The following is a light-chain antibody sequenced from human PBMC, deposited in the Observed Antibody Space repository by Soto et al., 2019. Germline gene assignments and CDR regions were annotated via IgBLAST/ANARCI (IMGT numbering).Light chain of an antibody. CDR2: SNN. V-gene: IGLV1-44*01. Sequence: QSLLTQPPSASGTPGQRVTISCSGSSSNIGSNTVNWYQQLPGTAPKLLIYSNNQRPSGVPDRFSGSKSGTSASLAISGLQSEDEADYYCAAWDDSLNEVFGTGTKVTVL. CDR1: SSNIGSNT. CDR3: AAWDDSLNEV. J-gene: IGLJ1*01.